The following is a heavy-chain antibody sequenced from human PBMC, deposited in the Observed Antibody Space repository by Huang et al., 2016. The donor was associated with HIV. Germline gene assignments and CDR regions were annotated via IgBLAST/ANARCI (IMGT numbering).Heavy chain of an antibody. J-gene: IGHJ6*03. CDR2: IYYSGRT. Sequence: QLQLQESGPGLVKPSETLSLICTVSGDSIRNSDYYWGWIRQPPGKGLEWVGYIYYSGRTYSNSSLVSRATISIDTSKNLFSLKLTSVTAADRAGYYCARLYYDFGRRVDVWGRGTTVTVS. D-gene: IGHD3-3*01. CDR1: GDSIRNSDYY. V-gene: IGHV4-39*02. CDR3: ARLYYDFGRRVDV.